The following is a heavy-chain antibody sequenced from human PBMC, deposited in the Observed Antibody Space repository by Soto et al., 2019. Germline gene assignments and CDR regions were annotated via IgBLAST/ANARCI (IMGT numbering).Heavy chain of an antibody. CDR3: ARLRNGSQGHYYYGMGV. J-gene: IGHJ6*02. V-gene: IGHV4-31*03. CDR2: IYYSGST. D-gene: IGHD2-8*01. Sequence: SETLSLTCTVSGGCISNGGYYWSWIRQDPGKGLEWLGYIYYSGSTYYNPSLKSRITISVDTSKNQFSLKLRSVTAADTAVYYCARLRNGSQGHYYYGMGVCGRRTTVTVSS. CDR1: GGCISNGGYY.